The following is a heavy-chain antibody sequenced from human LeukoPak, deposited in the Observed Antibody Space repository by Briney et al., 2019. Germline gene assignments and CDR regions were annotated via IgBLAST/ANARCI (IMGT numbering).Heavy chain of an antibody. D-gene: IGHD6-13*01. CDR2: IYYSGST. V-gene: IGHV4-59*08. J-gene: IGHJ4*02. CDR3: ARAPIAAADTSDY. CDR1: GGSISSCY. Sequence: SETLSLTCTVSGGSISSCYWSWIRQPPGKGLEWIGYIYYSGSTNYNPSLKSRVTVSVDTSKNQFSLRLTSVTAADTAVYYCARAPIAAADTSDYRGQGTLVTVSS.